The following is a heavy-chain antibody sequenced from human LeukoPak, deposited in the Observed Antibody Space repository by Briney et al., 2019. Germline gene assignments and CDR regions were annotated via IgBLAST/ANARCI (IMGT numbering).Heavy chain of an antibody. Sequence: PSETLSLTCAVYGGSFSGYYWSWIRQPPGKGLEWIGEINHSGSTNYNPSLKSRVTISVDTSKNQFSLKLSSVTAADTAVYYCARGRNSSNYYYYYYMDVWGKGTTVTVSS. D-gene: IGHD6-13*01. CDR2: INHSGST. CDR1: GGSFSGYY. CDR3: ARGRNSSNYYYYYYMDV. V-gene: IGHV4-34*01. J-gene: IGHJ6*03.